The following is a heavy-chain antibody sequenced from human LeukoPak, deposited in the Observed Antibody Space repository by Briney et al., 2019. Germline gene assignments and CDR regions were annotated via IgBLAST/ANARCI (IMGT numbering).Heavy chain of an antibody. D-gene: IGHD3-10*01. CDR1: GFSLSTSGVG. Sequence: SGPTLVNPTQTLTLTCTFSGFSLSTSGVGVGWIRQPPGKALEWLALIYWDDDKRYSPSLKSRLTITKDTSKNQVVLTMTNMDPVDTATYYCAHGSQWLGELFLPVDYWGQGTLVTVSS. J-gene: IGHJ4*02. CDR2: IYWDDDK. CDR3: AHGSQWLGELFLPVDY. V-gene: IGHV2-5*02.